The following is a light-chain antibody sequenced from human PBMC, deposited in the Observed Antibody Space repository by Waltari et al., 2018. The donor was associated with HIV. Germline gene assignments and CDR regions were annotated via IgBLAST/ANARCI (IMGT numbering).Light chain of an antibody. CDR1: KSISTF. CDR2: GSS. V-gene: IGKV1-39*01. Sequence: DIQMTQSPSSLSASVGDRVTVTCRASKSISTFLNWYQQKPGKAPKLLIFGSSKLQDGVPSRFSGSGSGTDFTLTIGSLQSEDIATYYCQQSFNTPWTFGQGTKVEVK. CDR3: QQSFNTPWT. J-gene: IGKJ1*01.